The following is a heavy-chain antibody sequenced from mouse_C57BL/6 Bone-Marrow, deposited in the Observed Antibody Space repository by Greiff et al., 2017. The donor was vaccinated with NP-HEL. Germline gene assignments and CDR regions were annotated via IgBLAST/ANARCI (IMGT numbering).Heavy chain of an antibody. V-gene: IGHV1-69*01. Sequence: QVQLQQPGAELVMPFSSVPLSFPSSGYPFTSYWMHWVKPRPGQGLEWIGEIDPSAISPPYNQKFKGKSTLTVDKSSSTAYMQLSSLTSEDSAVYCCARVPNYYGSSYWYFYVWGTGTTVTVSS. CDR1: GYPFTSYW. CDR2: IDPSAISP. CDR3: ARVPNYYGSSYWYFYV. J-gene: IGHJ1*03. D-gene: IGHD1-1*01.